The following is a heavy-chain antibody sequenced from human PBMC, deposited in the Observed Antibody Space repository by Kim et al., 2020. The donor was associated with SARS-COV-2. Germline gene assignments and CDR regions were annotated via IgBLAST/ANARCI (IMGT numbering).Heavy chain of an antibody. V-gene: IGHV1-69*13. CDR1: GGTFSSYA. Sequence: SVKVSCKASGGTFSSYAISWVRQAPGQGLEWMGGIIPIFGTANYAQKFQGRVTITADESTSTAYMELSSLRSEDTAVYYCASSRDIVVVVAATSYAFDIWGQGTMVTVSS. CDR3: ASSRDIVVVVAATSYAFDI. CDR2: IIPIFGTA. J-gene: IGHJ3*02. D-gene: IGHD2-15*01.